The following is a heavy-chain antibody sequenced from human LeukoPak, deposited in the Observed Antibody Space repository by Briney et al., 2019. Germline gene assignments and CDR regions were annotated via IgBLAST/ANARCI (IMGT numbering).Heavy chain of an antibody. CDR2: ITGSDDST. J-gene: IGHJ4*02. CDR1: GFTINDYA. CDR3: AKGPQLYSGYHPDY. D-gene: IGHD5-12*01. Sequence: PLGSLRLSCAASGFTINDYALTWVRQAPGKGLEWVSTITGSDDSTYYADSVKGRFTISRDSSKSTLFLQMNGLRVEDTAVYYCAKGPQLYSGYHPDYWGQGTLVTVSS. V-gene: IGHV3-23*01.